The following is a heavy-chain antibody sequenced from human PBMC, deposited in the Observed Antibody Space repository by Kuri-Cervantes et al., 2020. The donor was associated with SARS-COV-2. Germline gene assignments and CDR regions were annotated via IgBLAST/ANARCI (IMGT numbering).Heavy chain of an antibody. J-gene: IGHJ2*01. D-gene: IGHD3-3*01. V-gene: IGHV3-9*01. Sequence: SLKISCAASGFTFDDYAMHWVRQAPGKGLEWVSGISWNSSSIGYADSVKGRFTISRDNAKNSLYLQMNSLRAEDTAVYYCAREDITIFGVVKEYFDLWGRGTLVTVSS. CDR3: AREDITIFGVVKEYFDL. CDR2: ISWNSSSI. CDR1: GFTFDDYA.